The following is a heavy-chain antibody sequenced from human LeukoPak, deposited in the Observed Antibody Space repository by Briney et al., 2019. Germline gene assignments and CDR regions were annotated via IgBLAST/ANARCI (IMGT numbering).Heavy chain of an antibody. CDR1: GGSISSYY. Sequence: SETLSLTCTVSGGSISSYYWSWIRQPPGKGLEWIGYIYYSGSTNYNPSLKSRVTISVDTSKNQFSLKMSSVTAADTAVYYCARHGGSGFDPWGQGTLVTVSS. V-gene: IGHV4-59*08. CDR2: IYYSGST. CDR3: ARHGGSGFDP. J-gene: IGHJ5*02.